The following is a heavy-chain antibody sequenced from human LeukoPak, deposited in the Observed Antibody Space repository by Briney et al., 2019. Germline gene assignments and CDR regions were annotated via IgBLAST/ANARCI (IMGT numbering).Heavy chain of an antibody. D-gene: IGHD6-13*01. V-gene: IGHV3-7*01. CDR1: GFTFSRYW. Sequence: GGSLRLSCAASGFTFSRYWMSWVRQAPGKGLERVANIKQDGNQKNYVDSVKGRFTISRDNAKNSLYLEMNSLTAEDTAVYYCARERPAAASAFELWGQGTMVTVSS. CDR2: IKQDGNQK. CDR3: ARERPAAASAFEL. J-gene: IGHJ3*01.